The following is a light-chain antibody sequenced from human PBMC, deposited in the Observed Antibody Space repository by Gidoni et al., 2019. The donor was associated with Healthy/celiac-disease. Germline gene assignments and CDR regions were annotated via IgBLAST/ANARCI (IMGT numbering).Light chain of an antibody. CDR1: SSYVGGYNY. Sequence: QSALPQPASVSGSPGQSITISCTGTSSYVGGYNYVSWYQQHPGKAPKLMIYDVSNRPSGVSNRFSGSKSGNTASLTISGLQAEDEADYYCSSYTSRSTRVFGTGTKVTV. CDR3: SSYTSRSTRV. J-gene: IGLJ1*01. CDR2: DVS. V-gene: IGLV2-14*01.